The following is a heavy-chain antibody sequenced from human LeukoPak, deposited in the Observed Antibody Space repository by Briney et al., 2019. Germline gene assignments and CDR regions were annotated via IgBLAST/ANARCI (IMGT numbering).Heavy chain of an antibody. CDR1: GYTFTSYG. Sequence: SVKVSCKASGYTFTSYGISWVRQAPGQGLEWMGGIILIFGTANYAQKFQGRVTITADESTSTAYMELSSLRSEDTAVYYCASGFKLADDAFDIWGQGTMVTVSS. CDR2: IILIFGTA. V-gene: IGHV1-69*13. J-gene: IGHJ3*02. D-gene: IGHD6-13*01. CDR3: ASGFKLADDAFDI.